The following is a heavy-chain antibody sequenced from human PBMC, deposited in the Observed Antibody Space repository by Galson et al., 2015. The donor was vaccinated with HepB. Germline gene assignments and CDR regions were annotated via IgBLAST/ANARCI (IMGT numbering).Heavy chain of an antibody. CDR3: VRFSSSWYNAMDV. D-gene: IGHD6-13*01. CDR1: GFTFSSYE. CDR2: LSGSGTTI. J-gene: IGHJ6*02. V-gene: IGHV3-48*03. Sequence: SLRLSCAASGFTFSSYEMTWVRQAPGKGLEWVSYLSGSGTTISYADSVKGRFTISRDNAKKSLHLQMNSLRVEDTAVYYCVRFSSSWYNAMDVWGLGTTVTVSS.